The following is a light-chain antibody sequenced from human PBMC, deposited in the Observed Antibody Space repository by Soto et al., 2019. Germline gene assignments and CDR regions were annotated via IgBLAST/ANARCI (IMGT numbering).Light chain of an antibody. CDR2: EVS. CDR1: SSDVGGYNY. CDR3: SSYTSSSSLEV. J-gene: IGLJ3*02. V-gene: IGLV2-14*01. Sequence: QSALTQPASVSGSPGQSITISCTGTSSDVGGYNYVSWYQQHPGKAPKLMIYEVSNRPSGLSNRFSGSKSGNTASLTISGLQAEDEGDYYCSSYTSSSSLEVFGGGTKVTVL.